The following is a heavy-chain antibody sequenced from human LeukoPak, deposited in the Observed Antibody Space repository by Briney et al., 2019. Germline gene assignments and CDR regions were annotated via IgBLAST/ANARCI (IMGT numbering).Heavy chain of an antibody. CDR3: AKRLKRNYYYHYAMDV. V-gene: IGHV3-23*01. J-gene: IGHJ6*02. CDR1: GFTFKTHA. D-gene: IGHD3-22*01. Sequence: GGSLRLSCAASGFTFKTHAMSWVRQAPGKGLEWVSRIDDSGVIRSYADSAKGRFTISRDNSKMTLTLQMNSLRAEDTAVYYCAKRLKRNYYYHYAMDVWGQGPRSPSP. CDR2: IDDSGVIR.